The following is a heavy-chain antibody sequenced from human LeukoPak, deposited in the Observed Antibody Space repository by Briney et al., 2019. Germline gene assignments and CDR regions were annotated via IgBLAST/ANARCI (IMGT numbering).Heavy chain of an antibody. J-gene: IGHJ5*02. CDR1: GYTFTSYD. CDR3: AGGRRGAAAGPIWFDP. D-gene: IGHD6-13*01. CDR2: MNPNSGNT. V-gene: IGHV1-8*01. Sequence: ASVKVSCKASGYTFTSYDINWVRQATGQGLEWMGWMNPNSGNTGYAQKFQGRVTMTRNTSISTAYMELSSLRSEDTAVYYCAGGRRGAAAGPIWFDPWGQGTLVTVSS.